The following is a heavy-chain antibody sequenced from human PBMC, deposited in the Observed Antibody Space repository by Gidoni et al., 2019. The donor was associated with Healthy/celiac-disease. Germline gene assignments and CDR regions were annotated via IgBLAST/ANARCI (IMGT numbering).Heavy chain of an antibody. CDR1: GGSISSSY. CDR3: ARVIAAADDAFDI. V-gene: IGHV4-59*01. J-gene: IGHJ3*02. D-gene: IGHD6-13*01. CDR2: IYYSGGT. Sequence: QVQLPASCPGLVKPSETLSLTCTVSGGSISSSYWSWIRQPPGKGLEWIGYIYYSGGTNYNPSLKSRVTISVDTSKNQFSLKLSSVTAADTAVYYCARVIAAADDAFDIWGQGTMVTVSS.